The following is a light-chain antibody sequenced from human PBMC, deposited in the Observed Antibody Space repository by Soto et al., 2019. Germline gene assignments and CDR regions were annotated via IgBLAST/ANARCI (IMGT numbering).Light chain of an antibody. V-gene: IGKV3-20*01. Sequence: EIVLTQFPGTLSLSPGERATLSCRASQSVSSSYLAWYQQKPGQAPRLLIYGASGRATGIPDRFSGSGSGTDFPLTISRLEPEDFAVYYCQQYGSSPPVTFGQGTRLEMK. CDR3: QQYGSSPPVT. J-gene: IGKJ5*01. CDR2: GAS. CDR1: QSVSSSY.